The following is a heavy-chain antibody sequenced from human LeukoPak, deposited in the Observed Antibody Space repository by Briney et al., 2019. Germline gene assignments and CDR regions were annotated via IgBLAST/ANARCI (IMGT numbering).Heavy chain of an antibody. V-gene: IGHV3-53*01. D-gene: IGHD5-12*01. J-gene: IGHJ6*02. CDR1: GFTVSSNY. CDR2: IYSGGNT. Sequence: GGSLRLSCAVSGFTVSSNYMSWVRQAPGKGLEWVSVIYSGGNTFYADSVKGRFTISRHNSKNTLYLQMNSLTADDTAVYYCTSGRYSGYAPAVWGQGTTVTVSS. CDR3: TSGRYSGYAPAV.